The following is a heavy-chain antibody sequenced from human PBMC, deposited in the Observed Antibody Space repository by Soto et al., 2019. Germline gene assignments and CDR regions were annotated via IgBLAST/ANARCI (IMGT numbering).Heavy chain of an antibody. Sequence: SETLSLTCAVSSGSISSSNWWSWVRQPPGKGLEWIGEIYHSGSTNYNPSLKSRVTISVDKSKNQFSLKLSSVTAADTAVYYCARDRGDYDFWSGNAYYYYMDVWGKGTTVTV. CDR2: IYHSGST. CDR1: SGSISSSNW. CDR3: ARDRGDYDFWSGNAYYYYMDV. J-gene: IGHJ6*03. V-gene: IGHV4-4*02. D-gene: IGHD3-3*01.